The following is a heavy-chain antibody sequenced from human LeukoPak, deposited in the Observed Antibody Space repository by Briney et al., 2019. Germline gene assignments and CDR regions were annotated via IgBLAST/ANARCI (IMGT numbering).Heavy chain of an antibody. V-gene: IGHV3-23*01. J-gene: IGHJ4*02. CDR1: GFTFSAYA. CDR2: ISAWGDNT. D-gene: IGHD1-26*01. Sequence: GGSLRLSCAASGFTFSAYAMSWVRQAPGKGLEWVSGISAWGDNTYSADSVRGRFTISRDNSKNTLYLQMNSLRAEDTAVYYCARRQVGANPINKYYFDYWGQGTLVTVSS. CDR3: ARRQVGANPINKYYFDY.